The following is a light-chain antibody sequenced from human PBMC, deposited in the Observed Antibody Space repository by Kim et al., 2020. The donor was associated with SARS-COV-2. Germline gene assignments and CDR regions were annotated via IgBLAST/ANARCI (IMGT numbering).Light chain of an antibody. CDR1: QSVSSN. Sequence: EKVMTQSPATLSVSPGERATLSCRASQSVSSNLAWYQQKPGQAPRLLIYGASTRATGIPARFSGSGSGTEFTLTISSLQSEDFAVYYCQQYSSWPLTIGGGTKVEIK. V-gene: IGKV3-15*01. CDR2: GAS. J-gene: IGKJ4*01. CDR3: QQYSSWPLT.